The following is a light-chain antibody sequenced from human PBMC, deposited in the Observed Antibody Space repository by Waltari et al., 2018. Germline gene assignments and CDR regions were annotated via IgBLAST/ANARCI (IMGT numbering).Light chain of an antibody. V-gene: IGKV2-30*01. CDR1: QSLAFSDGKTY. CDR3: MEGAQWYT. CDR2: KVS. J-gene: IGKJ2*01. Sequence: DVVLTQSPLSLSVTLGQSASVSCRSSQSLAFSDGKTYLNWFHQRPGQSPRRLIYKVSNRGSGVPDRISGSGSGTDFALKISRVEAEDVGVYYCMEGAQWYTFGQGTKLEIK.